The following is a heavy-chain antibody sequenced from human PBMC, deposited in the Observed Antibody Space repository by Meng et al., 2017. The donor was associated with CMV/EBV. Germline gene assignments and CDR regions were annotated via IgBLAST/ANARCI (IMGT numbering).Heavy chain of an antibody. D-gene: IGHD2-15*01. CDR2: IYPGDSDT. J-gene: IGHJ6*02. CDR3: ARHLGPMCSGGSCNSLPSYYGMDV. V-gene: IGHV5-51*01. Sequence: GGSLRLSCKGSGYSFTSYWIGWVRQMPGKGLEWMGIIYPGDSDTRYSPSFQGQVTISADKSISTAYLQWSSLKAPDTAMYYCARHLGPMCSGGSCNSLPSYYGMDVWGQGTTVTVSS. CDR1: GYSFTSYW.